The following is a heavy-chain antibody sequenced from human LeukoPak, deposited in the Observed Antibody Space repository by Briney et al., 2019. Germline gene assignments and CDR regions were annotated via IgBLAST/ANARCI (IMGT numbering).Heavy chain of an antibody. CDR1: GFTVSSNY. J-gene: IGHJ3*02. V-gene: IGHV3-66*01. CDR2: IYRSGST. CDR3: ASEAENYGLTLDI. D-gene: IGHD3-10*01. Sequence: PGGSLRLSCAASGFTVSSNYMSWIRQAPGKGLEWVSVIYRSGSTHYADSVKDRFIISRDNSKNTLYLQTNSLRAEDTAVYYCASEAENYGLTLDIWGQGTMVTVSS.